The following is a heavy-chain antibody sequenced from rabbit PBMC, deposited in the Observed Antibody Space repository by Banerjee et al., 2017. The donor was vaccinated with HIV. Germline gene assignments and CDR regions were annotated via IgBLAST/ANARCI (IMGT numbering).Heavy chain of an antibody. V-gene: IGHV1S8*01. CDR3: ARNANGGWDL. CDR2: IVPIFGIT. CDR1: GFDFSTYS. D-gene: IGHD4-1*01. Sequence: QEQLVESGGGLVQPGGSLKVSCKVSGFDFSTYSMSWVRQAPGKGLEWIGYIVPIFGITNYANWVKGRFTISSDNAQNTVDLQMNSLTPADTATYFCARNANGGWDLWGPGTLVTVS. J-gene: IGHJ4*01.